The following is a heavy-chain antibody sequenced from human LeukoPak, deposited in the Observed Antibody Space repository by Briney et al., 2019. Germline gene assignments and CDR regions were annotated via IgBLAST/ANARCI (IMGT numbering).Heavy chain of an antibody. CDR3: ARDTYYYDSSGYYTVK. Sequence: GGSLRLSCVSSGFSFSNYAMSRVRQAPGKGLEWVSSISGSGGSTYYADSVKGRFTISRDNSKNTLYLQMNSLRAEDTAVYYCARDTYYYDSSGYYTVKWGQGTMVAVSS. V-gene: IGHV3-23*01. CDR1: GFSFSNYA. D-gene: IGHD3-22*01. J-gene: IGHJ3*01. CDR2: ISGSGGST.